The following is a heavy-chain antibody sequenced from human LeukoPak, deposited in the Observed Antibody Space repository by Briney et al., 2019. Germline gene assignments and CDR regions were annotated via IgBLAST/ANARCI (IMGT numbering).Heavy chain of an antibody. CDR2: INSDGGIT. D-gene: IGHD2-2*01. CDR1: GFSLSGYW. CDR3: ARDRVYCGSTSCNAYYFDY. Sequence: PGGSLRLSCAASGFSLSGYWLHWVRHAPGKGLVWVSRINSDGGITTYADSVKGRFTISRDNAKNTMYLQMNSVRAEDTAVYYCARDRVYCGSTSCNAYYFDYWGQGTLVTVSS. J-gene: IGHJ4*02. V-gene: IGHV3-74*01.